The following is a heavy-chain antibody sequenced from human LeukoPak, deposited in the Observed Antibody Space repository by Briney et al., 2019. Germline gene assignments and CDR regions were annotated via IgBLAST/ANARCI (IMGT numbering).Heavy chain of an antibody. D-gene: IGHD3-16*01. CDR1: GYTFTSYG. CDR3: ARTFYVAGYPYGIDV. J-gene: IGHJ6*02. V-gene: IGHV1-18*01. CDR2: ISAYNGNT. Sequence: ASVKVSCKASGYTFTSYGISWVRQAPGQGLEWMGWISAYNGNTNYAQKLQGRVTMTTDTSTSTAYMELSSLRSEDTAVYSCARTFYVAGYPYGIDVWGQGTTVTVSS.